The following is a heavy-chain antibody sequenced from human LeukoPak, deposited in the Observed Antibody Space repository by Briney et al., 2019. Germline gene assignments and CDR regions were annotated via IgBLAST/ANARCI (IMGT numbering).Heavy chain of an antibody. J-gene: IGHJ3*02. CDR1: GGSISSSIYY. V-gene: IGHV4-39*07. CDR2: VFYNGAT. CDR3: ARGRGDYGGNPAYAFDI. D-gene: IGHD4-23*01. Sequence: SETLSLTCIVSGGSISSSIYYWARVRQPPGKGLEWIGTVFYNGATQYSPSLRSRVTISVDTSKNQFSLKLSSVTAADTAVYYCARGRGDYGGNPAYAFDIWGQGTMVTVSS.